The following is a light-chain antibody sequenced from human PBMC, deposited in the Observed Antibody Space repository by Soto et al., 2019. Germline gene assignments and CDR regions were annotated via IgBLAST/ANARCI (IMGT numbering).Light chain of an antibody. CDR2: DVS. CDR3: SSYTDFSLDV. CDR1: SSDVGGYKH. Sequence: QSVLTQPASVSGSPGQSISISCTGTSSDVGGYKHVSWYQQYPGKAPKLIIYDVSSRPSGVSSRFFGSKSGNTASLTISGLQAEDEADYYCSSYTDFSLDVFGTGTKLTVL. V-gene: IGLV2-14*03. J-gene: IGLJ1*01.